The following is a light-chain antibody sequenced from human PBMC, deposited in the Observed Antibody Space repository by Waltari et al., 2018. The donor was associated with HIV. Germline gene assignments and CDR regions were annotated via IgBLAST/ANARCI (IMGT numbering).Light chain of an antibody. CDR1: SSNIRAGYD. V-gene: IGLV1-40*01. CDR2: GNS. Sequence: QSVLTQPPSVSGAPGQRVTISCTGSSSNIRAGYDVHWYQQLPGTAPKLLSYGNSNRPSGVPDRCSGSKSGTSASLAITGLQAEDEADYYCQSYDSSLSKVFGGGTKLTVL. J-gene: IGLJ3*02. CDR3: QSYDSSLSKV.